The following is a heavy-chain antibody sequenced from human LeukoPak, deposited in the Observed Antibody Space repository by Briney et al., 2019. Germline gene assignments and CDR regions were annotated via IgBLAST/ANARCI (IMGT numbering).Heavy chain of an antibody. CDR2: ISGSGGST. CDR3: AKAIVLMVYASSFFDY. D-gene: IGHD2-8*01. V-gene: IGHV3-23*01. J-gene: IGHJ4*02. Sequence: GGSLRLSCAASGFTFSSYAMSWARQAPGKGLEWVSAISGSGGSTYYADSVKGRFTISRDNSKNTLYLQMNSLRAEDTAVYYCAKAIVLMVYASSFFDYWGQGTLVTVSS. CDR1: GFTFSSYA.